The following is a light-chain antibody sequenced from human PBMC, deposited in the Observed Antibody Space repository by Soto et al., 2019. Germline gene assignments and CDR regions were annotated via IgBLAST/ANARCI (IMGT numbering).Light chain of an antibody. V-gene: IGKV1-39*01. CDR3: QQSYSTPPIT. Sequence: DIQMTQSPSSLSASVGDRVTITCRASQSISNYLNWYQQKPGKAPKLLIYAASSLQSGVPSRFSGSGSGTDFTLPISSLQPEDFATYYCQQSYSTPPITFGKGTRLEIK. CDR2: AAS. J-gene: IGKJ5*01. CDR1: QSISNY.